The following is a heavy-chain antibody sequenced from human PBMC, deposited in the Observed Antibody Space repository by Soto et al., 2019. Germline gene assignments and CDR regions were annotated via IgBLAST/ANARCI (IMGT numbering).Heavy chain of an antibody. Sequence: GGSLRLSCAASGFTFSSYGMHWVRQAPGKGLEWVAVIWYDGSNKYYAESVKGRFTISRDNSKNTLYLQMNSLRVEDTVVYYFARDGHLPAYSSSWYLLYYYYGMDVWGQGTTVTVSS. CDR1: GFTFSSYG. V-gene: IGHV3-33*01. CDR3: ARDGHLPAYSSSWYLLYYYYGMDV. CDR2: IWYDGSNK. J-gene: IGHJ6*02. D-gene: IGHD6-13*01.